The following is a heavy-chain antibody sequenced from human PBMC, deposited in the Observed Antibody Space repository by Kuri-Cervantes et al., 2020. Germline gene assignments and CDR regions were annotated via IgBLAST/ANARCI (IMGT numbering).Heavy chain of an antibody. D-gene: IGHD3-10*01. Sequence: SETLSLTCTVSGGSISSYYWTWVRQPPGRGLEWIGYIYYRGSTDYNPSLKSRVTMSIDTSKNQFSLKLSSVTAADTAVYYCAREPYYGSGSYYPFDYWGQGTLVTVSS. CDR1: GGSISSYY. V-gene: IGHV4-59*12. CDR3: AREPYYGSGSYYPFDY. J-gene: IGHJ4*02. CDR2: IYYRGST.